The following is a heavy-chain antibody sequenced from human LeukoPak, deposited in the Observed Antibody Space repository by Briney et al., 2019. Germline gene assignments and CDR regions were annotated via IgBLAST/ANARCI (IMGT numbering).Heavy chain of an antibody. Sequence: ASVKVSCKASGYTFTCYYLHWVRQAPGQGLEWMGWIDPNNGDTNYAQKFQGRVTMTRDTSISTAYMELSRLRSDDTAVYYCARDRARAMGVDYWGQGTLVTVSS. CDR1: GYTFTCYY. J-gene: IGHJ4*02. D-gene: IGHD3-16*01. CDR2: IDPNNGDT. V-gene: IGHV1-2*02. CDR3: ARDRARAMGVDY.